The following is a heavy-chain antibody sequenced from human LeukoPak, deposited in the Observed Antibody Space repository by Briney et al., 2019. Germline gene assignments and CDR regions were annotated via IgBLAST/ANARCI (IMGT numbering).Heavy chain of an antibody. D-gene: IGHD6-13*01. CDR2: INPNSGGT. V-gene: IGHV1-2*04. J-gene: IGHJ4*02. CDR1: GYTFTGYY. CDR3: ARVSSSWSGSFGY. Sequence: ASVKVSCKASGYTFTGYYMHWVRQAPGQGLEWMGWINPNSGGTNYAQKFQGWVTMTRDTSISTAYMELSRLRSDDTAVYYCARVSSSWSGSFGYWGQGTLVTVSS.